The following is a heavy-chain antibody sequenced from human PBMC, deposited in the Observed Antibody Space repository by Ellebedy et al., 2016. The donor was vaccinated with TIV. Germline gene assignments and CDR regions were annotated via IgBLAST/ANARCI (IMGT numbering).Heavy chain of an antibody. J-gene: IGHJ4*02. CDR3: ARGLIADY. Sequence: SETLSLTXAVYGGSFSGYYWSWIRQPPGKGLEWIGEINHSGSTNYNPSLKSRVTISVDTSKNQFSLKLSSVTAADTAVYYCARGLIADYWGQGTLVTVSS. CDR1: GGSFSGYY. V-gene: IGHV4-34*01. CDR2: INHSGST. D-gene: IGHD3-22*01.